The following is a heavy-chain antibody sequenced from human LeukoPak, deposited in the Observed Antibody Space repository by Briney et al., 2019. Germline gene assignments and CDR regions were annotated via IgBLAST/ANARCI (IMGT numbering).Heavy chain of an antibody. D-gene: IGHD3-22*01. CDR1: GGTFSDYA. V-gene: IGHV1-69*10. CDR3: ARDFLSSSGDDYYDSSGYYPNWFDP. CDR2: FIPILGTA. J-gene: IGHJ5*02. Sequence: VKVSCKASGGTFSDYALKWVRQAPGQGLEWMGVFIPILGTANSTQKFQGRVTITADISTNTVYMELSSLRSEDTAVYYCARDFLSSSGDDYYDSSGYYPNWFDPWGQGTLVTVSS.